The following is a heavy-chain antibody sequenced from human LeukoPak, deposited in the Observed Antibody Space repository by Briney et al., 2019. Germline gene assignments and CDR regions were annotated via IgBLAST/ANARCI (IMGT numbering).Heavy chain of an antibody. J-gene: IGHJ3*02. CDR3: VKGAAYHLGDAFDI. D-gene: IGHD2-15*01. Sequence: GGSLRLSCAASGFTLDDYVMNWVRQAPGKGLEWVSGISWNSGTIGYADSVKGRFTISRDNAKNSLYLQMNSLRAEDTALYYCVKGAAYHLGDAFDIWGQGTMVTVSS. V-gene: IGHV3-9*01. CDR1: GFTLDDYV. CDR2: ISWNSGTI.